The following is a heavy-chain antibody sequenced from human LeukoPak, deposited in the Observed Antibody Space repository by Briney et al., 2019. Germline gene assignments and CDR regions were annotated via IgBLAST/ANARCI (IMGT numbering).Heavy chain of an antibody. CDR2: IIPIFGTA. CDR1: GGTFSSYA. CDR3: ARSVDRVTIFGVDPYNWFDP. D-gene: IGHD3-3*01. V-gene: IGHV1-69*13. Sequence: ASVKVSCKASGGTFSSYAISWVRQAPGQGLEWMGGIIPIFGTANYAQKFQGRVTITADESTSTAYMELSSLRSEDTAVYYCARSVDRVTIFGVDPYNWFDPWGQGTLVTVSS. J-gene: IGHJ5*02.